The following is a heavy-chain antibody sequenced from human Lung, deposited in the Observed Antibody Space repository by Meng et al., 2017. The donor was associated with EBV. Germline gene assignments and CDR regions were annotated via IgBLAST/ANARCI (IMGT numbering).Heavy chain of an antibody. Sequence: VQLVQSGSELKRLVASVEVSSKASGYSVTSYAMNWVRQAPGQGVEGMGWINTNTGNPTYAQGFTGRFVFSLDTSVSTAYLQISSLKAADTAVYYCARLYCSGGSCYTIDYWGQGTLVTVSS. CDR2: INTNTGNP. V-gene: IGHV7-4-1*02. D-gene: IGHD2-15*01. CDR3: ARLYCSGGSCYTIDY. CDR1: GYSVTSYA. J-gene: IGHJ4*02.